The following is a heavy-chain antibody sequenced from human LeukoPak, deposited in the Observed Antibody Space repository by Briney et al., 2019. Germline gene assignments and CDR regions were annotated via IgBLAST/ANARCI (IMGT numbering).Heavy chain of an antibody. CDR3: ARNGGFGQYDY. D-gene: IGHD3-10*01. J-gene: IGHJ4*02. Sequence: SQTLSLTCTVSGGSISSGSYYWSWIRQPAGKGLEWIGRIYTSGSTNYNPSLKSRVTISVDTSNNQFSLKLSSVTAADTAVYYCARNGGFGQYDYWGQGTLVTVSS. V-gene: IGHV4-61*02. CDR2: IYTSGST. CDR1: GGSISSGSYY.